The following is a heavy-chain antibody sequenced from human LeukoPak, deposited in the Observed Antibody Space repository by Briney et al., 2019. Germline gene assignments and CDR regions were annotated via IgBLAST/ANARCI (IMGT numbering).Heavy chain of an antibody. CDR3: ATDLTGPEDY. CDR1: GYTFIDYY. J-gene: IGHJ4*02. Sequence: ASVKVSCKASGYTFIDYYMHWVRQAPGQGLEWIGWISPNSGGTKSVQKFQGRVTMTRDTSITTVYMELSGLSFDDTAVYYCATDLTGPEDYWGQGTLVTVSS. CDR2: ISPNSGGT. V-gene: IGHV1-2*02.